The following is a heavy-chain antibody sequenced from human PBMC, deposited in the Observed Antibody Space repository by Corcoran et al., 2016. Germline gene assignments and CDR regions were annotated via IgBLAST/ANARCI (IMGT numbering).Heavy chain of an antibody. D-gene: IGHD2-2*02. V-gene: IGHV4-34*01. CDR1: GGSFSGYY. Sequence: QVQLQQWGAGLLKPSETLSLTCAVYGGSFSGYYWSWIRQPPGKGLEWIGEINHSGSTNYNPSLKSRVTISVDTSKNQFSLKLSSVTAADTAVYYCARVNPYCSSTSCYRTREVPFDYWGQGTLVTVSA. CDR2: INHSGST. CDR3: ARVNPYCSSTSCYRTREVPFDY. J-gene: IGHJ4*02.